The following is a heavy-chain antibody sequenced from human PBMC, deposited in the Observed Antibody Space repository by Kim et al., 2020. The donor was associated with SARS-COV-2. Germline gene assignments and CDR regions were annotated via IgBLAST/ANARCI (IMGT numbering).Heavy chain of an antibody. V-gene: IGHV4-59*01. CDR2: IYYSWST. D-gene: IGHD3-22*01. CDR3: GRGYYDRSGYRN. J-gene: IGHJ1*01. CDR1: GGSISSNY. Sequence: SETLSLTCTVSGGSISSNYWCWIWLRPPQGMGWDGFIYYSWSTNYNPSLKSRVTISVDTSKNQFSLKLSSVTAADTAVYYCGRGYYDRSGYRNWGRGTLVTVSS.